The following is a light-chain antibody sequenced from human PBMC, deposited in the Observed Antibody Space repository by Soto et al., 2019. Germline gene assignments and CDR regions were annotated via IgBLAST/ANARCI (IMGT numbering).Light chain of an antibody. J-gene: IGKJ3*01. V-gene: IGKV1D-13*01. CDR1: QGISSA. Sequence: AIQLTQSPSSLSASVGDRVTITCRASQGISSALAWYQQKPGKAPKLLIYDASSLESGVPSRVSGSGSGTYFTLSISSLQPEDFATYYCQQFNNYPFTFGPGTKVDIK. CDR2: DAS. CDR3: QQFNNYPFT.